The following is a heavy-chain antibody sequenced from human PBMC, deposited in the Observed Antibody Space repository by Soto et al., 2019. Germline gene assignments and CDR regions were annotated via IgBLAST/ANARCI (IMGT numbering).Heavy chain of an antibody. D-gene: IGHD4-17*01. V-gene: IGHV3-23*01. CDR1: GFTSSTYA. J-gene: IGHJ3*02. CDR2: LTPSGGET. Sequence: SGGSLRLSCVASGFTSSTYAMSWVRQAPGKGLEWVSALTPSGGETYYADSVKGRFTISRDNSMNALYLQMNSLRIEDTAVYYCAHPRGYGVFDAYDIWGQGTIVTV. CDR3: AHPRGYGVFDAYDI.